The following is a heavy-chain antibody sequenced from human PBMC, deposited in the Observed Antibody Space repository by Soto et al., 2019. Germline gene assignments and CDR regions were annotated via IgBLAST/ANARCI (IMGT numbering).Heavy chain of an antibody. CDR2: IEPSDSYT. CDR1: GYSFTSYW. Sequence: PRESLKISCKGSGYSFTSYWISWVRQMPGKGLEWRGRIEPSDSYTNYSPPFQGHVTISADKSISTAYLQWSSLKASDTAMYYCARLIAVAGTVHYYYGMDVWGQGTTVTVSS. CDR3: ARLIAVAGTVHYYYGMDV. V-gene: IGHV5-10-1*01. J-gene: IGHJ6*02. D-gene: IGHD6-19*01.